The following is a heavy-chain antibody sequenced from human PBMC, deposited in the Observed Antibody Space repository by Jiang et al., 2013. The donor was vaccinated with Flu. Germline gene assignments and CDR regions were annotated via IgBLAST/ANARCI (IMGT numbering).Heavy chain of an antibody. V-gene: IGHV4-59*01. CDR1: GGSISSYY. D-gene: IGHD2-8*02. Sequence: GSGLVKPSETLSLTCTVSGGSISSYYWSWIRQPPGKGLEWIGYIYYSGSTNYNPSLKSRVTISVDTSKNQFSLKLSSVTAADTAVYYCARDNRVVSYYYMDVWGQRGPRVTVSS. J-gene: IGHJ6*03. CDR3: ARDNRVVSYYYMDV. CDR2: IYYSGST.